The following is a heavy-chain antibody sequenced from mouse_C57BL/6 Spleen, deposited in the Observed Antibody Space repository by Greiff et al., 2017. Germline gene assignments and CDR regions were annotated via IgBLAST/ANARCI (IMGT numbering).Heavy chain of an antibody. Sequence: QVQLQQPGAELVRPGSSVKLSCKASGYTFTSYWMHWVKQRPIQGLEWIGNIDPSDSDTHYNQKFKDKATLTVDKSSSTAYMQLSSLTSEDAAVYYCARSGGNEAMDYWGQGTSVTVSS. CDR2: IDPSDSDT. D-gene: IGHD2-1*01. CDR3: ARSGGNEAMDY. CDR1: GYTFTSYW. V-gene: IGHV1-52*01. J-gene: IGHJ4*01.